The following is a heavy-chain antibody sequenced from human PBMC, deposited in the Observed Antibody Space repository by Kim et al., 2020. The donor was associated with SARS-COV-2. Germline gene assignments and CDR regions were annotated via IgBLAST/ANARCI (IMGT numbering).Heavy chain of an antibody. J-gene: IGHJ4*02. CDR1: GYSFTSYW. V-gene: IGHV5-51*01. CDR3: ARHIEEGAAAGLATNPYFDY. Sequence: GESLKISCKGSGYSFTSYWIGWVRQMPGKGLEWMGIIYPGDSDTRYSPSFQGQVTISADKSISTAYLQWSSLKASDTAMYYCARHIEEGAAAGLATNPYFDYWGQGTLVTVSS. CDR2: IYPGDSDT. D-gene: IGHD6-13*01.